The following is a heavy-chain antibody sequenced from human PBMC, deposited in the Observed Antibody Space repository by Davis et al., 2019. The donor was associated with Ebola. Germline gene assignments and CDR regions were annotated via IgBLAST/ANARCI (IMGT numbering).Heavy chain of an antibody. D-gene: IGHD7-27*01. Sequence: PGGSLRLSCAASGFTFSTYAMTWVRQAPGRGLEWVSTIRASNSLTYYADSVKGRFTTSRDNSKNMLYLQMDSLRVEDTAVYYCAGADWGASSHWYLDLWGRGTLVTVSS. CDR3: AGADWGASSHWYLDL. J-gene: IGHJ2*01. CDR1: GFTFSTYA. V-gene: IGHV3-23*01. CDR2: IRASNSLT.